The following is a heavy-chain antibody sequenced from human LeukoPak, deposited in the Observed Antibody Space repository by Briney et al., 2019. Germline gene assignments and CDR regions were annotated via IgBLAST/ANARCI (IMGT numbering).Heavy chain of an antibody. CDR2: INTNTGNP. D-gene: IGHD3-3*01. J-gene: IGHJ4*02. Sequence: ASVKVSCKASGYTFTSYAMNWVRQAPGQGLEWMGWINTNTGNPTYAQGFTGRFVFSLDTSVSTAYLQISSLKAEDTAVYYCARGGVLKWLLDFDYWGQGTLVTVSS. V-gene: IGHV7-4-1*02. CDR1: GYTFTSYA. CDR3: ARGGVLKWLLDFDY.